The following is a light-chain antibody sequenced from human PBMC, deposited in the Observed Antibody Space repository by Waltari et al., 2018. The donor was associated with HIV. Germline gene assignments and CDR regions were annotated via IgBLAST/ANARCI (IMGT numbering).Light chain of an antibody. V-gene: IGKV3-15*01. J-gene: IGKJ2*01. Sequence: EVLLTQSPASLSVSLGGRATLSCRASQSVGSDVAWYQKRPGQPPRLLIFGASSRATDVPARFRGSGSGTVFTLTISSLQSEDVAVYFCQQYNHWPSFAFGQGTKLDIE. CDR3: QQYNHWPSFA. CDR2: GAS. CDR1: QSVGSD.